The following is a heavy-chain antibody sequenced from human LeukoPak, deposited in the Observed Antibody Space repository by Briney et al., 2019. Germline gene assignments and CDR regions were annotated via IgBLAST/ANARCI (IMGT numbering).Heavy chain of an antibody. CDR2: INHSGST. CDR1: GGSFSGYY. J-gene: IGHJ4*02. D-gene: IGHD3-3*01. Sequence: PSETLSLTCAVYGGSFSGYYWSWIRQPPGNGLEWIGEINHSGSTNYNPSLKSRVTISVDTSKNQFSLKLSSVTAADTAVYYCASLRTYYDFWSGYYSPLPDYWGQGTLVTVSS. V-gene: IGHV4-34*01. CDR3: ASLRTYYDFWSGYYSPLPDY.